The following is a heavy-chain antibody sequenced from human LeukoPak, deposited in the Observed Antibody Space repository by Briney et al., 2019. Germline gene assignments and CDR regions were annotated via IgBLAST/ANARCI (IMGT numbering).Heavy chain of an antibody. V-gene: IGHV3-33*01. CDR1: GFTFSSYG. J-gene: IGHJ4*02. CDR3: ARDPHNFRYSGSYGLI. CDR2: IWYDGSNK. D-gene: IGHD1-26*01. Sequence: PGGSLRLSCAASGFTFSSYGMHWVRQAPGKGLEWVAVIWYDGSNKYYADSVKGRFTISRDNSKNTLYLQMNSLRAEDTAVYYCARDPHNFRYSGSYGLIWGQGTLVTVSS.